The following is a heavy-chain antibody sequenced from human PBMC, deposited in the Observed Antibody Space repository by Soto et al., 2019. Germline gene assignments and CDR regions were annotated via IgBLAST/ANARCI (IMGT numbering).Heavy chain of an antibody. CDR3: ARNPSGLYAIHAAFDI. D-gene: IGHD2-8*01. Sequence: KGLEWVSSISSSSSYIYYADSVKGRFTISRDNAKNSLYLQMNSLRAEDTAVYYCARNPSGLYAIHAAFDIWGQGTMVTVSS. V-gene: IGHV3-21*01. CDR2: ISSSSSYI. J-gene: IGHJ3*02.